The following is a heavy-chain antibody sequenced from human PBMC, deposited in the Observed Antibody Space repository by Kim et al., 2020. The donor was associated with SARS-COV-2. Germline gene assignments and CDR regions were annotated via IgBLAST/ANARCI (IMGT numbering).Heavy chain of an antibody. D-gene: IGHD3-3*01. CDR3: AIVASKLRFLNFEY. Sequence: ADSVKGRFTISRDNSKHTLYLQLNSLRAEDTAVYYCAIVASKLRFLNFEYWGQGTLVTVSP. V-gene: IGHV3-23*01. J-gene: IGHJ4*02.